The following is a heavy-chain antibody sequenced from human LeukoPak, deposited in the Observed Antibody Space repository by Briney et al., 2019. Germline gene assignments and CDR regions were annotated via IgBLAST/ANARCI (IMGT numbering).Heavy chain of an antibody. CDR1: GGSFSGYY. Sequence: PSETLSLTCAVYGGSFSGYYWSWIRQPPGKGLEWIGEINHSGSTNYNLSLKSRVTIPVDTSKNQFSLKLSSVTAADTAVYYCARLKVIGVAGTYAFDIWGQGTMVTVSS. J-gene: IGHJ3*02. V-gene: IGHV4-34*01. CDR3: ARLKVIGVAGTYAFDI. D-gene: IGHD6-19*01. CDR2: INHSGST.